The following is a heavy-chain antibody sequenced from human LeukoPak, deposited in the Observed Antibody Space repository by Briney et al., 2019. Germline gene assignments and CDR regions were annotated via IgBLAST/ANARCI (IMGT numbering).Heavy chain of an antibody. J-gene: IGHJ4*02. D-gene: IGHD3-22*01. Sequence: GASVKVSCKASGGTFSSYAISWVRQAPGQGLEWMGGIIPILGIANYAQKFKGRVTITADKSTSTAYMELSSLRSEDTAVYYCASLTWYYDSSGYYLGPFDYWGQGTLVTVSS. V-gene: IGHV1-69*10. CDR3: ASLTWYYDSSGYYLGPFDY. CDR1: GGTFSSYA. CDR2: IIPILGIA.